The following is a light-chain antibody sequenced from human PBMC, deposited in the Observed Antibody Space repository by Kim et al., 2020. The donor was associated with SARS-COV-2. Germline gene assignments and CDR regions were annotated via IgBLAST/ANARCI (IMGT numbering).Light chain of an antibody. Sequence: QSALTQPASVSGSPGQSITISCNGSSSNVGSYNLVSWYQQHPGKAPKLMIYYVTYRPSGVSDRFSGSKSGHTASLTISGLQAEDEADYYCSSYANAPTYLVFGGGTQLTVL. CDR1: SSNVGSYNL. CDR3: SSYANAPTYLV. V-gene: IGLV2-23*02. J-gene: IGLJ3*02. CDR2: YVT.